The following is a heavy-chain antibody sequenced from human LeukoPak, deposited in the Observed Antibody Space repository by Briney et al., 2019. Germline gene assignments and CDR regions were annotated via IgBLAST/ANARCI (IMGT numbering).Heavy chain of an antibody. V-gene: IGHV3-7*03. D-gene: IGHD5-12*01. CDR3: ARYSGYSGFDFDS. J-gene: IGHJ4*02. CDR1: GFTFNNHW. Sequence: GGSLRLSCVTSGFTFNNHWTSWVRQAPGKGLEWVANIKPDGSDKHYVDSVKGRFTISSDSAKNSLYLQMNSLRAEDTAVYYCARYSGYSGFDFDSWGQGTLVTVSA. CDR2: IKPDGSDK.